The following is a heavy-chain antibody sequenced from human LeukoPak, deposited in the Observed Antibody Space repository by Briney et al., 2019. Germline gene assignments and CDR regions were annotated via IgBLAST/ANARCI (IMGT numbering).Heavy chain of an antibody. CDR3: ASLRFLEWSSPNYFDY. Sequence: GASVKVSCKASGGTFSSYAISWVRQAPGQGLEWMGGIIPIFGTANYAQKFQGRVTITTDESTSTAYMELSSLRSEDTAVYYCASLRFLEWSSPNYFDYWGQGTLVTASS. CDR1: GGTFSSYA. V-gene: IGHV1-69*05. J-gene: IGHJ4*02. D-gene: IGHD3-3*01. CDR2: IIPIFGTA.